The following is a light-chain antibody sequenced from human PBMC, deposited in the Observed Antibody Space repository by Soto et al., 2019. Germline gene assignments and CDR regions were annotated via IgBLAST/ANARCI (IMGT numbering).Light chain of an antibody. Sequence: IQLTQSPSSLSASVGDRVTITCRASQGISDSLAWYQQKPGKVPNLLIHSASTLQSGVPSRFSGSGSGTEFTLTISSLQPDDFATYYCQQYNSYSPQWTFGQGTKVDIK. CDR3: QQYNSYSPQWT. CDR1: QGISDS. CDR2: SAS. V-gene: IGKV1-9*01. J-gene: IGKJ1*01.